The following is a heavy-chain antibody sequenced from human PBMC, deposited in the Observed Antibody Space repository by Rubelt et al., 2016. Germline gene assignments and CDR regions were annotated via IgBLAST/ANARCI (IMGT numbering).Heavy chain of an antibody. CDR1: GFSFNTYV. CDR3: VIDATRVWYGADR. J-gene: IGHJ4*02. D-gene: IGHD3-10*01. V-gene: IGHV3-30*04. CDR2: MSYDGFSK. Sequence: GGGVVQPGRSLRLSCAVSGFSFNTYVLHWVRQAPGQGLEWVAGMSYDGFSKYHADSVKGRFTISRDNSRNTLYLQMNSLRAEDTAVYYCVIDATRVWYGADRWGQGKLVTVAS.